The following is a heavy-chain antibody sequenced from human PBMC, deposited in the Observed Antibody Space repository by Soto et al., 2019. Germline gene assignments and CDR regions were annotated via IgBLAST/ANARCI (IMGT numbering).Heavy chain of an antibody. J-gene: IGHJ3*02. Sequence: SLRLSCAASGFTFSSYTMNWVRQAPGKGLEWVSGISWNSGSIDYADSVKGRFTISRDNAKNSLYLQMNSLRAEDTALYYCAKEFIVAMISDAFDIWGQGTMVTVSS. CDR1: GFTFSSYT. CDR2: ISWNSGSI. V-gene: IGHV3-9*01. D-gene: IGHD5-12*01. CDR3: AKEFIVAMISDAFDI.